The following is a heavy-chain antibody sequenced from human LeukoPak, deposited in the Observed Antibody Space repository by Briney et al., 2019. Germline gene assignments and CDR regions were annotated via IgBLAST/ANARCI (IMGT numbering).Heavy chain of an antibody. CDR1: GGTFSSYA. CDR3: ARDPEGSYSSSSGGWFDP. D-gene: IGHD6-13*01. CDR2: IIPIFGTA. V-gene: IGHV1-69*06. J-gene: IGHJ5*02. Sequence: SVKVSCKASGGTFSSYAISWVRQAPGQGLEWMGGIIPIFGTANYAQKFQGRVTITADKSTSTAYMELSSLRSEDTAVYYCARDPEGSYSSSSGGWFDPWGQGTLVTVSS.